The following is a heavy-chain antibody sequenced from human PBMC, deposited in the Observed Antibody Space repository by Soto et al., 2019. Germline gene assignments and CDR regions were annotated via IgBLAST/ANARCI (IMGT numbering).Heavy chain of an antibody. Sequence: SETLSLTCTVSGGSISSYYWSWIRQPPGKGLEWIGYIYYSGSTNYNPSLKSRVTTSVDTSKNQFSLKLSSVTAADTAVYYCARGGAGSGSYYKVGYYYYYGMDVWGQGTTVTVYS. CDR1: GGSISSYY. J-gene: IGHJ6*02. CDR2: IYYSGST. D-gene: IGHD3-10*01. V-gene: IGHV4-59*01. CDR3: ARGGAGSGSYYKVGYYYYYGMDV.